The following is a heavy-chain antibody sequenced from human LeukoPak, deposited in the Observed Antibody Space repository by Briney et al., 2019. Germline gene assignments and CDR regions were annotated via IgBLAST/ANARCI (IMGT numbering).Heavy chain of an antibody. J-gene: IGHJ4*02. CDR2: ISGSGGST. V-gene: IGHV3-23*01. Sequence: GGSLRLSCVASGFTFSSYAMSWVRQAPGKGLEWVSIISGSGGSTYYADSVKGRFTISRDNSKNTLYLQMNSLRAEDTAVYYCAKSGYNRFDYWGQGTLVTVSS. CDR3: AKSGYNRFDY. D-gene: IGHD5-24*01. CDR1: GFTFSSYA.